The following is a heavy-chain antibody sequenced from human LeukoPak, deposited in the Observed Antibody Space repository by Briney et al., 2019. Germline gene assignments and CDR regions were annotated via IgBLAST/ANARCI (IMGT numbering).Heavy chain of an antibody. CDR3: AREWSYYYYYMDV. Sequence: SETLSLTCTVSGVSINRYYWSWIRQPPGKGLEWIGYIFNTGKTNYNPSLKSRVTISVDTSKNQFSLKLSSVTAADTAVYYCAREWSYYYYYMDVWGKGTTVTVSS. V-gene: IGHV4-59*01. D-gene: IGHD2-15*01. CDR2: IFNTGKT. J-gene: IGHJ6*03. CDR1: GVSINRYY.